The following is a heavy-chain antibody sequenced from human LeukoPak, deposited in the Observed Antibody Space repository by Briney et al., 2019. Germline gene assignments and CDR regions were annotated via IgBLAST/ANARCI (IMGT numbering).Heavy chain of an antibody. J-gene: IGHJ4*02. V-gene: IGHV4-59*01. CDR2: IYYSGST. CDR3: AREGYDILTGYSYLDY. D-gene: IGHD3-9*01. Sequence: PSETLSLTCTVSGGSISSYYWSWIRQPPGKGLEWIGYIYYSGSTNYNPSLKSRVTISVDTSKNQFSLKLSSVTAADTAVYYCAREGYDILTGYSYLDYWGQGTLVTVSS. CDR1: GGSISSYY.